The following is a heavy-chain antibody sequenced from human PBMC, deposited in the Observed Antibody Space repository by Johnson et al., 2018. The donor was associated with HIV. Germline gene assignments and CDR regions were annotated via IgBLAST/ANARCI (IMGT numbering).Heavy chain of an antibody. Sequence: QVQLVESGGGVVQPGRSLRLSCAASGFTFSSYAMHWVRQAPGKGLEWEAVISYDGSNKYYADSVKGRFTISRDNSKNTLYLQMNSLRAEDTAVYYCAKDRGGYYDSSGYGAFDIWGQGTMVTVSS. V-gene: IGHV3-30*04. D-gene: IGHD3-22*01. J-gene: IGHJ3*02. CDR2: ISYDGSNK. CDR3: AKDRGGYYDSSGYGAFDI. CDR1: GFTFSSYA.